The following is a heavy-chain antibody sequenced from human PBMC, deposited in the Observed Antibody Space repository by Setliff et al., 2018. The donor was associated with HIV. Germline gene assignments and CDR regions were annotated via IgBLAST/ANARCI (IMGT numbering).Heavy chain of an antibody. V-gene: IGHV7-4-1*02. CDR2: INTETGKP. Sequence: GASVKVSCKASGYTLTTYGISWVRQAPGQGPEWMGWINTETGKPMYAQGFRGRLVFSLDTSVNTAYLQINSLKAEDTAMYYCARAQTFGDFDYWGQGTLVTVSS. CDR3: ARAQTFGDFDY. D-gene: IGHD3-10*01. J-gene: IGHJ4*02. CDR1: GYTLTTYG.